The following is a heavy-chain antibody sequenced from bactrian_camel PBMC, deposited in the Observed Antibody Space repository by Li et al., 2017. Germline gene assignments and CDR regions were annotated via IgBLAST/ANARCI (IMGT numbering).Heavy chain of an antibody. CDR1: GFTSDNNC. CDR2: INTGGGSS. V-gene: IGHV3S63*01. J-gene: IGHJ4*01. D-gene: IGHD6*01. Sequence: QVQLVESGGGSVQAGGSLRLSCVASGFTSDNNCMGWFRQAPGMEREGVASINTGGGSSIYAASVKGRLTISRDNGKSTLYLQMNDLKPEDTAMYYCAVVVPGPRWRERGQGTQVTVS.